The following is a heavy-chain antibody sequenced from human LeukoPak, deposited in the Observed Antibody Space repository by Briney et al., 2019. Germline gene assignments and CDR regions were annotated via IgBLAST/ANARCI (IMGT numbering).Heavy chain of an antibody. J-gene: IGHJ3*02. CDR3: ARMTTVTTEGI. Sequence: PGGSLRLSCAASGFTFSSYAMSWVRQAPGKGLEWVSAISGSGGSTYYADSVKGRFTSSRDNAKNILYLQMNNLRAEDTAVYYCARMTTVTTEGIWGQGTMVTVSS. CDR1: GFTFSSYA. CDR2: ISGSGGST. D-gene: IGHD4-17*01. V-gene: IGHV3-23*01.